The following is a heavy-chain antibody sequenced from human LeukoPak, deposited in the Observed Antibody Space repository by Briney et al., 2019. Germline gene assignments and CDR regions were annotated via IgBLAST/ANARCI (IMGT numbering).Heavy chain of an antibody. CDR1: GGSFGSFH. CDR2: ITPSGST. Sequence: SETLSLTCTVFGGSFGSFHWTWIRQPPGKGLEWIGEITPSGSTSYIPSLKSRLTISIDTSQDQFSLRLTSMNAADTAVYYCARISSSGSLDYWGQGTLVTVSS. V-gene: IGHV4-34*01. J-gene: IGHJ4*02. CDR3: ARISSSGSLDY. D-gene: IGHD3-10*01.